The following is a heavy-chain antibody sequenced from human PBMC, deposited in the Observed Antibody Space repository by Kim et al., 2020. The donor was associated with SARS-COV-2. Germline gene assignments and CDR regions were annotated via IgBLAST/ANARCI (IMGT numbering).Heavy chain of an antibody. CDR1: GGTFSSYA. V-gene: IGHV1-69*13. D-gene: IGHD3-22*01. J-gene: IGHJ2*01. Sequence: SVKVSCKASGGTFSSYAISWVRQAPGQGLEWMGGIIPIFGTANYAQKFQGRVTITADESTSTAYMELSSLRSEDTAVYYCARDHRYYYDSSGPRGFDLWGRGTLVTVSS. CDR3: ARDHRYYYDSSGPRGFDL. CDR2: IIPIFGTA.